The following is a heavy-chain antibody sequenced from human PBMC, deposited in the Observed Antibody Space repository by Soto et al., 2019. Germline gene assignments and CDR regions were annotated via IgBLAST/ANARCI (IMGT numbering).Heavy chain of an antibody. CDR2: FDPEDGET. Sequence: QVQLVQSGAEVKKPGASVNVSCKVSGYTLTELSMHWVRQAPGKGLEWMGGFDPEDGETIYAQKFQGRVTMTEETSTDTAYMELSSLRSEDTAVDYCAILSIAARRSDYWGQGTLVTVSS. V-gene: IGHV1-24*01. CDR3: AILSIAARRSDY. CDR1: GYTLTELS. J-gene: IGHJ4*02. D-gene: IGHD6-6*01.